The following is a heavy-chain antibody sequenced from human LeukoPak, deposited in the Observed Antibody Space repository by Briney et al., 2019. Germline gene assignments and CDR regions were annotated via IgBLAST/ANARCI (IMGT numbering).Heavy chain of an antibody. D-gene: IGHD1-26*01. CDR1: GFTFSSYG. V-gene: IGHV3-30*03. CDR2: ISYDGSNK. Sequence: GGSLRLSCAASGFTFSSYGVHWVRQAPGKGLEWVSFISYDGSNKNYADSVKGRFTISRDNSKNTLYLQMNSLRAEDTAVYYCARVGGSYSKFDYWGQGTLVTVSS. CDR3: ARVGGSYSKFDY. J-gene: IGHJ4*02.